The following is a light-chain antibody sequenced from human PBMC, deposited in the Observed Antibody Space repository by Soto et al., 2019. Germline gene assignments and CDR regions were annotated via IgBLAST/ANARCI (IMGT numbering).Light chain of an antibody. CDR2: EGS. J-gene: IGLJ2*01. CDR3: CSYAGSRTFI. CDR1: STDVGRYSL. V-gene: IGLV2-23*01. Sequence: QSVLTQPRSVSGSPGQSVTISCTGTSTDVGRYSLVSWYQQHPGKAPKLIIYEGSKRPPGISNRFSGSKSGNTASLTISGLQAEDEADYYCCSYAGSRTFIFGGGTKLTVL.